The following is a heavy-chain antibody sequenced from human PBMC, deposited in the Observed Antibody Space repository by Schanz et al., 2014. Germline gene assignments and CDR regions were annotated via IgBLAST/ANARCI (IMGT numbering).Heavy chain of an antibody. D-gene: IGHD2-15*01. Sequence: QVQLLQSGAEVKKPGASVKVSCKASGYTFTIYGISWVRQAPGQGLEWMGWISGYNGETNYAQNLLGRVTMTRDTSTDTACMELGGLRSEDTAVYYCATCSGGTSHAKPVLDNWGQGTLVSVSS. J-gene: IGHJ4*02. CDR3: ATCSGGTSHAKPVLDN. CDR2: ISGYNGET. V-gene: IGHV1-18*01. CDR1: GYTFTIYG.